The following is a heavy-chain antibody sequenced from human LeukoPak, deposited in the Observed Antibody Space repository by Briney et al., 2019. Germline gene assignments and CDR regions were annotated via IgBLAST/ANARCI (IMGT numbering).Heavy chain of an antibody. J-gene: IGHJ4*02. CDR3: ARQWAPYDYVWGSYRYTDAKPKFDY. V-gene: IGHV4-30-2*03. Sequence: SQTLSLTCAVSGGSISSGGYSWGWIRQPPGKGLEWIGSIYYSGSTYYNPSLKSRVTISVDTSKNQFSLKLSSVTAADAAVYYCARQWAPYDYVWGSYRYTDAKPKFDYWGQGTLVTVSS. D-gene: IGHD3-16*02. CDR2: IYYSGST. CDR1: GGSISSGGYS.